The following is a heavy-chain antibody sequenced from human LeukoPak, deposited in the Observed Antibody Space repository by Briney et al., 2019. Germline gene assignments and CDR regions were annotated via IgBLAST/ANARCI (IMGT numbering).Heavy chain of an antibody. Sequence: RASVKVSCKASGYTFTGYYIHWVRQDPGQGVEWMGWVYPNSGGTNYARKLQGRVTMTRDMSISTAYMELSRLRSDDTAVYYCARDGFWSGVVDYYYYYMDVWGKGTTVTVSS. CDR2: VYPNSGGT. CDR1: GYTFTGYY. V-gene: IGHV1-2*02. J-gene: IGHJ6*03. CDR3: ARDGFWSGVVDYYYYYMDV. D-gene: IGHD7-27*01.